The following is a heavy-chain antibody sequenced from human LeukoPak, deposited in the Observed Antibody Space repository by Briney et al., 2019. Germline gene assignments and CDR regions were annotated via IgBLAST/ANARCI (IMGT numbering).Heavy chain of an antibody. CDR2: ISSSGNRT. Sequence: GGSLRLSCVASEFTFSSHAMNWVRQAPGKGLEWVSSISSSGNRTYYADSVKGRFTISRDNSKNTLFLQMNSLRAEDTAVYYCAKNLYCGGGSCYPSALGMDVWGQGTTVTVSS. CDR3: AKNLYCGGGSCYPSALGMDV. D-gene: IGHD2-15*01. CDR1: EFTFSSHA. V-gene: IGHV3-23*01. J-gene: IGHJ6*02.